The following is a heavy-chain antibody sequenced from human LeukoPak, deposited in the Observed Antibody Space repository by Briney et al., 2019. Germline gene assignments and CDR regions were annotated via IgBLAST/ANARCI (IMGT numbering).Heavy chain of an antibody. CDR1: GFTFSTYF. Sequence: PGGSLRLSCAASGFTFSTYFMHWVRQAPGKGLEWVAFISHVGSNKDYADSVKGRFTISRDNSKNTLFLQMNSLRAEDTAVYSCARDFGYFDYWGQGTLVTVSS. CDR3: ARDFGYFDY. CDR2: ISHVGSNK. V-gene: IGHV3-30*04. J-gene: IGHJ4*02. D-gene: IGHD3-3*01.